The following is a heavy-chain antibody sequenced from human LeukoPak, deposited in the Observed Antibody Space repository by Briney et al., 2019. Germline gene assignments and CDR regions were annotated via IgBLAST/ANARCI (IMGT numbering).Heavy chain of an antibody. J-gene: IGHJ4*02. V-gene: IGHV4-4*07. CDR2: IYTSGST. Sequence: SETLSLTCTVSGGSISSYYWSWIRQPAGKGLEWIGRIYTSGSTNYNPSLKSRVTISVDTSKNQFSLKLSSVTAADTAVYYCARRGNYGSGSYRNFDYWGQGTLVTVSS. D-gene: IGHD3-10*01. CDR3: ARRGNYGSGSYRNFDY. CDR1: GGSISSYY.